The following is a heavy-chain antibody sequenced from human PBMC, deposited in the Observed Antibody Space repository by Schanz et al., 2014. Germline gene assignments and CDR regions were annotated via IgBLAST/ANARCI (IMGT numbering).Heavy chain of an antibody. CDR3: ARPRFDYGEVDY. D-gene: IGHD4-17*01. CDR1: GFAFSVYG. V-gene: IGHV3-33*08. CDR2: IWSDGSTK. J-gene: IGHJ4*02. Sequence: VQLLESGGGLVQPGGSLRLSCAASGFAFSVYGMHWVRQAPGKGPEWVAVIWSDGSTKYYADSVKGRFTISRDNAKNSMYLHMKSLRGEDTAVYYCARPRFDYGEVDYWGQGTLVTVSS.